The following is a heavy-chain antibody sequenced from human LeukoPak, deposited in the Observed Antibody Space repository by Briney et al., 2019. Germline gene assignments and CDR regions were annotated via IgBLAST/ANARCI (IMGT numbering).Heavy chain of an antibody. CDR1: GFTFSSYG. CDR2: ISYDGSNK. J-gene: IGHJ4*02. CDR3: AKSSY. V-gene: IGHV3-30*18. Sequence: GGSLRLSCAASGFTFSSYGMHWVRQAPGKGLEWVAVISYDGSNKYYADSVKGRFTISRDNSKNTLYLQINSLRAEDTAVYYCAKSSYWGQGTLVTVSS.